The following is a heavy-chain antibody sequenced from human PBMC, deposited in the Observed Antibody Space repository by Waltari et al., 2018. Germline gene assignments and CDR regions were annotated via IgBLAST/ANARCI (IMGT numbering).Heavy chain of an antibody. V-gene: IGHV4-4*07. Sequence: QVQLQESGPGLVKPSETLSLTCTVSGGSISSYYWSWIRQPAGKGLGWIGRIYASWDTNYNPSLKSRVTMSVDTSKNQFSLKLTSVTAADTAVYYCARHNLKNSGGWSGGYWGQGTLVIVSS. CDR2: IYASWDT. D-gene: IGHD2-15*01. CDR1: GGSISSYY. CDR3: ARHNLKNSGGWSGGY. J-gene: IGHJ4*02.